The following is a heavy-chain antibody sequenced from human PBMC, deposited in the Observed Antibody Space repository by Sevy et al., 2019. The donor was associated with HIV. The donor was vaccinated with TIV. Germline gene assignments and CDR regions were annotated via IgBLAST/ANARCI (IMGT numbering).Heavy chain of an antibody. CDR3: AKHVGNPSGPFDI. V-gene: IGHV3-53*01. Sequence: GGSLRLSCAASGFTVSSNYMSWVRQAPGKGLEWVSVIYSGGTTYYADSVKGRFTISRDNSMNMVYLQLNSLRVEDMAVYYCAKHVGNPSGPFDIWGQGTMVTVSS. D-gene: IGHD3-10*01. CDR1: GFTVSSNY. J-gene: IGHJ3*02. CDR2: IYSGGTT.